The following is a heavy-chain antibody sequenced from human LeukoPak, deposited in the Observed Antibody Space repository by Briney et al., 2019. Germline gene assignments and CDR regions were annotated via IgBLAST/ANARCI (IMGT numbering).Heavy chain of an antibody. D-gene: IGHD6-19*01. CDR3: AKDGRYSSGWFDY. Sequence: PGGSLRHSCAASGFTFSSYAMSWVRQAPGKGLEWVSAISGSGGSTYYADSVKGRFTISRDNSKNTLYLQMNSLRAEDTAVYYCAKDGRYSSGWFDYWGQGTLVTVSS. CDR2: ISGSGGST. V-gene: IGHV3-23*01. CDR1: GFTFSSYA. J-gene: IGHJ4*02.